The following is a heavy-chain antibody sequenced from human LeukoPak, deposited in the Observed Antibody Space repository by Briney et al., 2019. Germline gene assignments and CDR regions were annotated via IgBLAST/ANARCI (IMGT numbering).Heavy chain of an antibody. J-gene: IGHJ4*02. CDR2: IYSGGST. CDR1: GFTISSNY. CDR3: ARGGARYDDDSSGYYFDH. Sequence: PGGSLRLSCAASGFTISSNYMRWVRQAPGKGLEWASVIYSGGSTYYADSVKGRFAISRDNSKNTLYLQTNSLRVEDTAVYYCARGGARYDDDSSGYYFDHWAQGTLVTVSS. V-gene: IGHV3-66*01. D-gene: IGHD3-22*01.